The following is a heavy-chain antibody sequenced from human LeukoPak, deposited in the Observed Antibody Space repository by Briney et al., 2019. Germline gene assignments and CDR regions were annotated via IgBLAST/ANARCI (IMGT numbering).Heavy chain of an antibody. Sequence: ASVKVSCKASGYTFTSYGISWVRQAPGQGLEWMGWISAYNGNTNYAQKLQGRVTMTTDTSTSTAYMELRSLRSDDTAVYYCARDSPYSGSSNFGDDAFDIWGQGTMATVSS. D-gene: IGHD1-26*01. CDR1: GYTFTSYG. CDR3: ARDSPYSGSSNFGDDAFDI. V-gene: IGHV1-18*01. CDR2: ISAYNGNT. J-gene: IGHJ3*02.